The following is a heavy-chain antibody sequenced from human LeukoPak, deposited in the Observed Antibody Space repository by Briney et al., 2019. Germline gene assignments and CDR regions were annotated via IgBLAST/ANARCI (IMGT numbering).Heavy chain of an antibody. CDR1: GVAVSSSY. CDR2: VYSDDIR. V-gene: IGHV3-53*01. J-gene: IGHJ4*02. D-gene: IGHD4-11*01. Sequence: GGSLRLSCAASGVAVSSSYMSWVRQAPGKGLEWVSIVYSDDIRYYVDSVKGRFSISRDTSRNTLYLQMNSLRAEDTAVYYCTRDSTTFRFGYWGQGTLATVSS. CDR3: TRDSTTFRFGY.